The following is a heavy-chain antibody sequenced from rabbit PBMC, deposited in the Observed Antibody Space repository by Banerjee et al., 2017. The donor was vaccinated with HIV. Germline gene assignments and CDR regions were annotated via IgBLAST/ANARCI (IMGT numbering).Heavy chain of an antibody. CDR1: GFDFSSYG. D-gene: IGHD1-1*01. CDR3: VRAHASRSGYYTYLYL. CDR2: ISTGDGST. Sequence: QEQLVESGGGLVTLGGSLTLTCTASGFDFSSYGISWVRQAPGKGLEWIGCISTGDGSTYYASWVNGRFSISRENTQNTVSLQMNSLTAADTATYFCVRAHASRSGYYTYLYLWGPGTLVTVS. J-gene: IGHJ4*01. V-gene: IGHV1S47*01.